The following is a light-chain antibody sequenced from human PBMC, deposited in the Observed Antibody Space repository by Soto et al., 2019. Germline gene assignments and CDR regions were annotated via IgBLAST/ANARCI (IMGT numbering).Light chain of an antibody. CDR1: EDIDTL. Sequence: DIQMTQSPSTLSVSLGDRITITCRASEDIDTLLAWFQQRPGKAPKVLIAGASGLMNGVPSTFSGSGSGTEFALTISSVQTDEFATYFCQHYDTFSWTFGQGTKVEMK. J-gene: IGKJ1*01. CDR3: QHYDTFSWT. V-gene: IGKV1-5*01. CDR2: GAS.